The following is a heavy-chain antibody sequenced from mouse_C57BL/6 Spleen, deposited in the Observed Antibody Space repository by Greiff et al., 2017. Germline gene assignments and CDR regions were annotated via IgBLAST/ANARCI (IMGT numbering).Heavy chain of an antibody. Sequence: QVQLQQSGAELVKPGASVKISCKASGFAFSSYWMNWVKQRPGKGLEWIGQIYPGDGDTNYNGMFKGKVTLTADKSSSTAYLQLSRLTSEDSAVYFCARRAMDYWGQGTSVTVSS. J-gene: IGHJ4*01. CDR2: IYPGDGDT. CDR3: ARRAMDY. CDR1: GFAFSSYW. V-gene: IGHV1-80*01.